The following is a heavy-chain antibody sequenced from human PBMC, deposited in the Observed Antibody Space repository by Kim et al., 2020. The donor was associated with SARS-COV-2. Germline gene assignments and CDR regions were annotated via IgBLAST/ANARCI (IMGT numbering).Heavy chain of an antibody. CDR2: INTNTGNP. J-gene: IGHJ6*02. Sequence: ASVKVSCKASGYTFTSYAMNWVRQAPGQGLEWMGWINTNTGNPTYAQGFTGRFVFSLDTSVSTAYLQISSLKAEDTAVYYCARDHIVVVTAIRYYYYGMDVWGQGTTVTVSS. V-gene: IGHV7-4-1*02. CDR3: ARDHIVVVTAIRYYYYGMDV. D-gene: IGHD2-21*02. CDR1: GYTFTSYA.